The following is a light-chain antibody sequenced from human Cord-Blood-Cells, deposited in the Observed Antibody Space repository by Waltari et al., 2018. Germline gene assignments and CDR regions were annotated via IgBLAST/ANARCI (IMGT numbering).Light chain of an antibody. CDR1: RRVVVSYNY. Sequence: QSTLTQPVPGSGSPGLSFTISCTGTRRVVVSYNYLYWYQQHPGKAPKLMIHEVSNQPTGVSNRFSGSKSGNTASLTISELQAEDEADYYCSSYTSSSTLYVFETGTKVTVL. CDR2: EVS. J-gene: IGLJ1*01. V-gene: IGLV2-14*01. CDR3: SSYTSSSTLYV.